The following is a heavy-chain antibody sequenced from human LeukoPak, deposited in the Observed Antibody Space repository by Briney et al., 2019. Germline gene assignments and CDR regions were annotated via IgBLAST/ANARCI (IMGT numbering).Heavy chain of an antibody. CDR3: ARARNITIFGVVISDSVRFDP. D-gene: IGHD3-3*01. V-gene: IGHV4-34*01. Sequence: PSETLSLTCAVYGGSFSGYYWSWIRQPPGKGLEWIGEINHSGSTNYNPSLKSRVTMSVDTSKNQFSLKLSSVTAADTAVYYCARARNITIFGVVISDSVRFDPWGQGTLVTVSS. J-gene: IGHJ5*02. CDR2: INHSGST. CDR1: GGSFSGYY.